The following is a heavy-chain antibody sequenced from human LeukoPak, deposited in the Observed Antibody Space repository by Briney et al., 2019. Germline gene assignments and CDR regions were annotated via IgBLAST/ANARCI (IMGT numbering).Heavy chain of an antibody. Sequence: PGGSLRLSCAPSGFTFNIYWMHWVRQAPGKGLVWVSLIKSDGSSTNYADSVKGRFTISRDNAKSTLYLQMDSLRAEDTATYYCARDKGYSSDTWGQGTLVTVSS. D-gene: IGHD5-18*01. CDR1: GFTFNIYW. CDR2: IKSDGSST. V-gene: IGHV3-74*01. CDR3: ARDKGYSSDT. J-gene: IGHJ5*02.